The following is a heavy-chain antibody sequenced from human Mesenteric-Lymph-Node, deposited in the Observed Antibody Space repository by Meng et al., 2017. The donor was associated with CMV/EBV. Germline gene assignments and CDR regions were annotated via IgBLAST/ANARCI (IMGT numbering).Heavy chain of an antibody. CDR2: IGIAGDT. CDR1: GFTFSSYD. V-gene: IGHV3-13*01. Sequence: GGSLRLSCAASGFTFSSYDMHWVRQGTGKGLEWVSGIGIAGDTHYTGSVKGRFTISRENDKNSLYLQMNSLRAGDTAVYYCSANWGSLGAFDIWGQGTMVTVSS. J-gene: IGHJ3*02. D-gene: IGHD7-27*01. CDR3: SANWGSLGAFDI.